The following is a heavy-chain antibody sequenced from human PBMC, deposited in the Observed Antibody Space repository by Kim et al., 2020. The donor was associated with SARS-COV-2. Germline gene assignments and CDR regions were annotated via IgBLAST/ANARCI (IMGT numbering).Heavy chain of an antibody. D-gene: IGHD3-22*01. V-gene: IGHV3-48*03. CDR3: AREDSSGYHSYYFDY. Sequence: DSVKGRFIISRDNAKNSLYLQMNSLRAEDTAVYYCAREDSSGYHSYYFDYWGQGTLVTVSS. J-gene: IGHJ4*02.